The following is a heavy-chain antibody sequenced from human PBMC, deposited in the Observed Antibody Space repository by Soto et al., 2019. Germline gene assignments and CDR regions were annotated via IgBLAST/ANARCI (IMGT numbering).Heavy chain of an antibody. CDR1: GFTFGDYA. CDR3: TRGLQYYYDSSGYLLFDY. D-gene: IGHD3-22*01. J-gene: IGHJ4*02. V-gene: IGHV3-49*04. Sequence: GGSLRLSCTVSGFTFGDYAMSWVRQAPGKGLEWVGFIRSKAYGGTTEYAASVKGRFTISRDDSKSIAYLQMNSLKTEDTAVYYCTRGLQYYYDSSGYLLFDYWGQGTLVNVSS. CDR2: IRSKAYGGTT.